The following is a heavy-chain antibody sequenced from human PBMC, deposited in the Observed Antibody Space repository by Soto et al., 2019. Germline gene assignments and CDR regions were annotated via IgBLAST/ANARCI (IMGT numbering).Heavy chain of an antibody. V-gene: IGHV1-69*01. Sequence: QEQLVQSGAAVKKPGPSVKVSCMASGGLFSSYPISWVRQVPGQGLEWMGGIIHVVQTAYYTQMFQGRVTITADESTNTAYMELSSLRSEDTAIYYCARGGSGYTWFNEFWGQGTLVTVS. J-gene: IGHJ4*02. D-gene: IGHD3-22*01. CDR2: IIHVVQTA. CDR1: GGLFSSYP. CDR3: ARGGSGYTWFNEF.